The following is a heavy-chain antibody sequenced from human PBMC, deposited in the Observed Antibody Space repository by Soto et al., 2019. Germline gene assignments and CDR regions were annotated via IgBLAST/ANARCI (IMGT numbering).Heavy chain of an antibody. Sequence: SETLSLTCAVSGGSISSGHYPWTWIRQPPGKGLEWIGYIYPGGNTYYSPSLKSRVTIGLDTSKSLVSLRLNSVTAADTAVYYCARLGGVAISPWGQGTVVTVSS. J-gene: IGHJ4*02. V-gene: IGHV4-30-2*01. D-gene: IGHD2-21*01. CDR3: ARLGGVAISP. CDR2: IYPGGNT. CDR1: GGSISSGHYP.